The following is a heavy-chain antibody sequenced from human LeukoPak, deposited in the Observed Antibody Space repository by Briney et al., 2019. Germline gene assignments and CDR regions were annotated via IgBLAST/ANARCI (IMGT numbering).Heavy chain of an antibody. CDR2: IYYSGST. CDR1: GGSISSYY. CDR3: ARGGSYYDY. V-gene: IGHV4-59*01. D-gene: IGHD1-26*01. Sequence: SETLSLTCTVSGGSISSYYWSWIRQPPGKGLEWIGYIYYSGSTNYNPSLKSRVTISVDTSQNHFSLKLSSVTAADTALYYCARGGSYYDYWGQGTLVTVSS. J-gene: IGHJ4*02.